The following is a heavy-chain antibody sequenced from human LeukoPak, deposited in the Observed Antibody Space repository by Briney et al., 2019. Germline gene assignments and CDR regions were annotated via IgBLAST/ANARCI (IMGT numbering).Heavy chain of an antibody. J-gene: IGHJ3*01. CDR1: GYSFTNYW. D-gene: IGHD3-22*01. CDR2: IYPGDSDT. V-gene: IGHV5-51*01. CDR3: ARHEQDSSGYSPRLAFDV. Sequence: GESLKISCKGSGYSFTNYWIGWVRQMPGKGLEWMGIIYPGDSDTRYSPSFQGQVTISADKSISTAYLQWSSLKASDTAMYYCARHEQDSSGYSPRLAFDVWGQGTMVTVSS.